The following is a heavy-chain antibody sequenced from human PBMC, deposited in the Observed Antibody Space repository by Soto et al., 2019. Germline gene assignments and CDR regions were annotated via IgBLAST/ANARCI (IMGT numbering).Heavy chain of an antibody. CDR3: ARAQSYYDSSGYLDY. J-gene: IGHJ4*02. CDR2: ISYDGSNK. CDR1: GFTFCSYA. Sequence: GGSLRLSCAASGFTFCSYAMHWVRQAPGKGLEWVAVISYDGSNKYYADSVKGRFTISRDNSKNTLYLQMNSLRAEDTAVYYCARAQSYYDSSGYLDYWGQGTLVTVSS. D-gene: IGHD3-22*01. V-gene: IGHV3-30-3*01.